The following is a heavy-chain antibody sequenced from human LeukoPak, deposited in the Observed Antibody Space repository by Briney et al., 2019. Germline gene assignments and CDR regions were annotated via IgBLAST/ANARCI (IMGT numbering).Heavy chain of an antibody. D-gene: IGHD5-12*01. CDR1: GGSLSNYY. J-gene: IGHJ4*02. Sequence: SETLSLTCTVSGGSLSNYYWTWIRQSPGKGLEWIAFIYYTGTTHYNPSLKSRVTIPVDTSKNQFSLKLSSVTAADTAVYYCARAYSGYAQNWGQGTLVTVSS. V-gene: IGHV4-59*01. CDR2: IYYTGTT. CDR3: ARAYSGYAQN.